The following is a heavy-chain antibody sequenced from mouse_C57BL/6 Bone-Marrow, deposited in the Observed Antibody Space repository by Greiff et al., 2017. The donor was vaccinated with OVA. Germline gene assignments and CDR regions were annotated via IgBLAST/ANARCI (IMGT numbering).Heavy chain of an antibody. Sequence: VKLMASGPGLVAPSQRLSIPCTVSGFSLTSYAISWVRQPPGKGLEWLGVIWTGGGTTYNPALLSSLSISYDHSQSPVLLKRNRLQNEDTARDYCARSRYQYYAVDDRGQGTSVTVAS. CDR2: IWTGGGT. V-gene: IGHV2-9-1*01. D-gene: IGHD1-1*01. CDR3: ARSRYQYYAVDD. J-gene: IGHJ4*01. CDR1: GFSLTSYA.